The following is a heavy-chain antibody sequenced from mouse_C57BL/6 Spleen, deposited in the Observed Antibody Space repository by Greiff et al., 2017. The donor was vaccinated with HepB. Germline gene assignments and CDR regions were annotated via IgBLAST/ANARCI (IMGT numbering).Heavy chain of an antibody. CDR1: GYTFTCYF. Sequence: VLLLQSGAVLVQPGASVKLSCKSSGYTFTCYFMPWVIPRPGRDLEWIGRIHPNSGCTKYNEKFQSKATLTVDKPSSTAYMQLSSLTSEDSAVYYCAREIYYDYDDGFAYWGQGTLVTVSA. J-gene: IGHJ3*01. CDR3: AREIYYDYDDGFAY. CDR2: IHPNSGCT. V-gene: IGHV1-72*01. D-gene: IGHD2-4*01.